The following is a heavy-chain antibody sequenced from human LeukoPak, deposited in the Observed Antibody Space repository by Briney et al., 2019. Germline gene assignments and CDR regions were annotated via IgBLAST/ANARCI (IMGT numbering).Heavy chain of an antibody. CDR2: IYHSGST. CDR1: GGSISSYY. V-gene: IGHV4-59*08. Sequence: SETLSLTCTVSGGSISSYYWGWIRQPPGKGLEWIGQIYHSGSTNYSPSLESRVTMPVDTSKNQFSLNLSSVTAADTAVYYCARHIVGSGYHAFDIWGQGAMVTVSS. D-gene: IGHD1-26*01. J-gene: IGHJ3*02. CDR3: ARHIVGSGYHAFDI.